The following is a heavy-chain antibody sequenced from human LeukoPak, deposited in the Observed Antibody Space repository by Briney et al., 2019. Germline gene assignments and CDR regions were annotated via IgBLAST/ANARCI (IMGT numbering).Heavy chain of an antibody. CDR1: GGSISGYY. Sequence: SETLSLTRTVSGGSISGYYWSWIRQPAGKGLEWIGRIYSSGSTDYNPSLKSRVTMSVDTSKNQFSLKLNSVTAADTAVYYCARDSNWSGVDYWGQGTLVTVSS. CDR3: ARDSNWSGVDY. J-gene: IGHJ4*02. V-gene: IGHV4-4*07. D-gene: IGHD1-1*01. CDR2: IYSSGST.